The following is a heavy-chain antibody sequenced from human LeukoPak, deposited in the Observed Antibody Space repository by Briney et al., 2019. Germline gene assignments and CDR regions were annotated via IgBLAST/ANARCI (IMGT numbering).Heavy chain of an antibody. V-gene: IGHV1-8*03. CDR1: GYTFPSFD. CDR2: LNPETGTT. CDR3: VRGSALRGYSYGFDY. D-gene: IGHD5-18*01. J-gene: IGHJ4*02. Sequence: GASVKVSCKASGYTFPSFDINWVRQASGQGLEWMGWLNPETGTTGYAEKFRGRLTITMNTSISTAYMDLSSLRSEDTAVYYCVRGSALRGYSYGFDYWGQGTQVIASS.